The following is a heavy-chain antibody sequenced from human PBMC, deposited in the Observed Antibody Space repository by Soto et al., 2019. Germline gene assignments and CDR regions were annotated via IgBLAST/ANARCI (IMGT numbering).Heavy chain of an antibody. CDR3: ARSPEWLPPEWFDP. D-gene: IGHD5-12*01. CDR2: ISAYNGNT. CDR1: GYTFTSYG. V-gene: IGHV1-18*01. J-gene: IGHJ5*02. Sequence: QVQLVQSGAEVKKPGASVKVSCKASGYTFTSYGISWVRQAPGQGLEWMGWISAYNGNTNYAQKLQARDTXXTXTXXSTASMELRSLSSADTAVYYCARSPEWLPPEWFDPWGQGTLVTVSS.